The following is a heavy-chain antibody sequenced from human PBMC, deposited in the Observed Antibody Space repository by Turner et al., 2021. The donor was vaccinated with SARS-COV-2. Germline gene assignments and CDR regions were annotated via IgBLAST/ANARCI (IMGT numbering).Heavy chain of an antibody. CDR3: AKVRRFAFDI. CDR1: GFTFDDYA. V-gene: IGHV3-9*01. CDR2: ISWNSGSI. Sequence: EVQLVESAGGLVRPGRALRLSCAASGFTFDDYAMHWVRQAPGKGLEWVSGISWNSGSIGYADSVKGRFTISRDNAKNSLYLQMNSLRAEDTALYYCAKVRRFAFDIWGQGTMVTVSS. J-gene: IGHJ3*02.